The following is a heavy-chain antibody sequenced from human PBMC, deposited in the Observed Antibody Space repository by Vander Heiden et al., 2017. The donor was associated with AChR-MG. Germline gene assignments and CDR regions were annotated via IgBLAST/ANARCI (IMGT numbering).Heavy chain of an antibody. V-gene: IGHV4-34*02. Sequence: QVQLRQWGAGLLKPWETLSLTCAAHGGSFNGYYWTWIRQAPGKGLEWIGEINQSGSTNFNPSLNGRVTMSVDRSRNQFSLRLSSVSAADTAVYYCARMNWKDVWAWLEPWGQGTLVTVSS. CDR2: INQSGST. D-gene: IGHD1-1*01. CDR1: GGSFNGYY. J-gene: IGHJ5*02. CDR3: ARMNWKDVWAWLEP.